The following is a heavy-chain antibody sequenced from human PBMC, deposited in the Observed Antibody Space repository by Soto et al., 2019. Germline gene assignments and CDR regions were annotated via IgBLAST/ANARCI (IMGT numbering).Heavy chain of an antibody. CDR2: ISAYNGNT. J-gene: IGHJ4*02. CDR1: GYTFTSYV. D-gene: IGHD2-15*01. V-gene: IGHV1-18*01. Sequence: ASVKVSCKASGYTFTSYVISWVRHAPGQGLEWMGWISAYNGNTNYAQKLQGRVTMTTDTSTSTAYMELRSLRSDDTAVYYCARDGGYCSCGSCYRRFDYWGQGTLVTVSS. CDR3: ARDGGYCSCGSCYRRFDY.